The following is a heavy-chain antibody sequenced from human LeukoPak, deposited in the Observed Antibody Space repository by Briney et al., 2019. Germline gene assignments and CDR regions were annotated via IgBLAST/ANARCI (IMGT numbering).Heavy chain of an antibody. CDR2: IYTSGST. CDR3: ARRYSSSSVYYFDY. Sequence: SETLSLTCTVSGGSISSYYWSWIRQPPGKGLEWIGYIYTSGSTNYNPSLKSRVTISVDTSKNQFSLKLSSVTAADTAVYYCARRYSSSSVYYFDYWGQGTLVTVSS. D-gene: IGHD6-6*01. J-gene: IGHJ4*02. CDR1: GGSISSYY. V-gene: IGHV4-4*09.